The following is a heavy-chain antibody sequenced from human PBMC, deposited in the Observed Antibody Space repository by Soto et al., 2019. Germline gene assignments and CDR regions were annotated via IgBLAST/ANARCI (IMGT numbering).Heavy chain of an antibody. D-gene: IGHD6-6*01. V-gene: IGHV3-30*18. CDR3: AKAPSLVPDY. J-gene: IGHJ4*02. CDR2: ISYDGSNK. Sequence: GGSLRLSCAASGFTFSSYGMHWVRQAPGKGLEWVAVISYDGSNKYYADSVKGRFTISRDNSKDTLYLQMNSLRAEDTAVYYCAKAPSLVPDYWGQGTLVTVSS. CDR1: GFTFSSYG.